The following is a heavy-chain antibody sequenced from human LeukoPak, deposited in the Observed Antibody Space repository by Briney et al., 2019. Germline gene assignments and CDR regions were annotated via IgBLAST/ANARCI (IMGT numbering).Heavy chain of an antibody. CDR2: ISTNGGST. V-gene: IGHV3-64*01. Sequence: PGGSLRLSCAASGFTFSSYPMHWVRQAPGKGLEYVSAISTNGGSTYYANSVKGRFTISRDNSKNTLYLQMGSLRAEDMAVYYCARPHCSSTSCQGSYFDYWGQGTLVTVSS. J-gene: IGHJ4*02. CDR3: ARPHCSSTSCQGSYFDY. CDR1: GFTFSSYP. D-gene: IGHD2-2*01.